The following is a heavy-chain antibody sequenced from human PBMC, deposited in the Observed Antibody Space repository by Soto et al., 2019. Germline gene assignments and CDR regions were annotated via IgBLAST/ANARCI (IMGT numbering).Heavy chain of an antibody. V-gene: IGHV3-23*01. CDR3: AKVGSIRDIVVVVAATRSFDY. J-gene: IGHJ4*02. CDR1: GFTFSSYA. CDR2: ISGSGGST. D-gene: IGHD2-15*01. Sequence: GGSLRLSCAASGFTFSSYAMSWVRQAPGKGLEWVSAISGSGGSTYYADSVKGRFTISRDNSKNTLYLQMNSLRAEDTAVYYCAKVGSIRDIVVVVAATRSFDYWGQGTLVTVSS.